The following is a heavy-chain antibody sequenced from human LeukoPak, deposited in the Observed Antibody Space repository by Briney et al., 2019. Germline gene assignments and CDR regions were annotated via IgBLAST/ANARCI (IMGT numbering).Heavy chain of an antibody. V-gene: IGHV3-23*01. J-gene: IGHJ3*02. CDR2: ISGNGGST. D-gene: IGHD2-2*01. Sequence: GGSLRLSCAASGFTFSSYAMSWVRQAPGKGLEWVSGISGNGGSTYYADSVKGRFSISRDNSKSTLHLQMNSLRAEDTAVYYCAKDFVVVPAAADAFDIWGQGTMVTVSS. CDR3: AKDFVVVPAAADAFDI. CDR1: GFTFSSYA.